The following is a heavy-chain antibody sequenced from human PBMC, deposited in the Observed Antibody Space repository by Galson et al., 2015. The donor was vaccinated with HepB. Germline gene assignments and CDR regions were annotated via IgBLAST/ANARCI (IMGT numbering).Heavy chain of an antibody. D-gene: IGHD1-26*01. V-gene: IGHV3-11*01. Sequence: SLRLSCAASGSTFSDYYMSWIRQAPGKGLEWVSYISSSGSTIYYADSVKGRFTISRDNAKNSLYLQMNSLRAEDTAVYYCASTQWELWWFDPWGQGTLVTVSS. CDR1: GSTFSDYY. J-gene: IGHJ5*02. CDR3: ASTQWELWWFDP. CDR2: ISSSGSTI.